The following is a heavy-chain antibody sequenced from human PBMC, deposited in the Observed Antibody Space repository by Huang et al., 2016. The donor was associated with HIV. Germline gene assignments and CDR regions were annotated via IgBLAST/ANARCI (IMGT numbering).Heavy chain of an antibody. Sequence: QVHLVQSGAEVKKPGASVKVSRKASGYTFTNYDINWVRQAPGRGLGWMGWVNPNTGNTGFAQSFQGRVTMTRKTSITTAYMELTSLTSEDTAVYYCARSAYGDLDYWGLGTLVIVSS. J-gene: IGHJ4*02. CDR2: VNPNTGNT. D-gene: IGHD4-17*01. V-gene: IGHV1-8*02. CDR1: GYTFTNYD. CDR3: ARSAYGDLDY.